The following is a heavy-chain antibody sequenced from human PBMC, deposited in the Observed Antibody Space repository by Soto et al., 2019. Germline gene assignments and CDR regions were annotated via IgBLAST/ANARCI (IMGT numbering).Heavy chain of an antibody. CDR2: IYHSGST. D-gene: IGHD4-4*01. CDR3: ARVGSNYWEPYGMDV. J-gene: IGHJ6*02. V-gene: IGHV4-30-2*01. CDR1: GGSISSGGYS. Sequence: PSETLSLTCAVSGGSISSGGYSWSWIRQPPGKGLEWIGYIYHSGSTYYNPSLKSRVTISVDRSKNQFSLKLSSVTAADTAVYYCARVGSNYWEPYGMDVWGQGTTVTVSS.